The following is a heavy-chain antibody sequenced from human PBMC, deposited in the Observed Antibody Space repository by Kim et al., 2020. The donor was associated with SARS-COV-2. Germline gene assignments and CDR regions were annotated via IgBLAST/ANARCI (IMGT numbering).Heavy chain of an antibody. D-gene: IGHD3-3*01. J-gene: IGHJ6*02. CDR1: GGSISSYY. CDR3: ARHLRGGGYDFWSGYPHLSGMDV. Sequence: SETLSLTCTVSGGSISSYYWSWIRQPPGKGLEWIGYIYYSGSTNYNPSLQSRVTISVDTSKNQFSLKLSSVTAADTAVYYCARHLRGGGYDFWSGYPHLSGMDVWGQGTTGTVSS. CDR2: IYYSGST. V-gene: IGHV4-59*08.